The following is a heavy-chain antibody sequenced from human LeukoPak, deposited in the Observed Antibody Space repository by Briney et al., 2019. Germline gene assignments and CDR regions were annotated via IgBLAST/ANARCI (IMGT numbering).Heavy chain of an antibody. V-gene: IGHV5-10-1*01. CDR3: ARQYSGYDSWFDP. CDR2: IDPSDSYT. J-gene: IGHJ5*02. CDR1: GYRLTSYR. D-gene: IGHD5-12*01. Sequence: HGESLKISCKGSGYRLTSYRISWVRQMPGKGLEWLGRIDPSDSYTNYSPSFQGHVTISADKSISTAYLQWSSLKASDTAMYYCARQYSGYDSWFDPWGQGTLVTVSS.